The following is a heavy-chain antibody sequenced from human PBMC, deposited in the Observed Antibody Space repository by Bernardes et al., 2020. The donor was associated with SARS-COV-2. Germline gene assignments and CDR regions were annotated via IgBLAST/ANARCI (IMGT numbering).Heavy chain of an antibody. J-gene: IGHJ4*02. V-gene: IGHV3-23*01. CDR1: GFTFSSSG. CDR3: ARRAEKISGYVHRYFDY. Sequence: RGSLRLSCAASGFTFSSSGMSWVRQAPGKGLEWVSAISDDGGITKYTDSVKGRFTISRDTSKNTLYLRMNSLRAEDTAVYYCARRAEKISGYVHRYFDYWGQGTLVTVSS. D-gene: IGHD3-22*01. CDR2: ISDDGGIT.